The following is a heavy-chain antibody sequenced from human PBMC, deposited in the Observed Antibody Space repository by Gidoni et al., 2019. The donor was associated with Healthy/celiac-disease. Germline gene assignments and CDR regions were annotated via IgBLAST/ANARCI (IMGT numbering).Heavy chain of an antibody. CDR3: ARHVSWREPQAXXXY. J-gene: IGHJ4*02. CDR2: LYYSGST. V-gene: IGHV4-39*01. D-gene: IGHD1-26*01. Sequence: QLQLQESGPGLMKPSETLSLTCTVSGGSIISSSYYWGWIRQPPGKGLEWIGSLYYSGSTYYNPFLKSRVTMSVDTSKHQFSLKLSSVTATDTAVYYCARHVSWREPQAXXXYWGQGTLVTXSS. CDR1: GGSIISSSYY.